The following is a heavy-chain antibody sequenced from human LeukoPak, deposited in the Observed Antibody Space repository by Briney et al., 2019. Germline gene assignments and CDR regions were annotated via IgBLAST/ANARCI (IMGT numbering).Heavy chain of an antibody. Sequence: GGSLRLSCAASGFTFSSYAMHWVRQAPGKGLAWVAVISYDGSNKYYADSVKGRFTISRDNSKNTLYLQMNSLRAEDTAVYYGARDLGNWGQGTLVTVSS. V-gene: IGHV3-30-3*01. CDR3: ARDLGN. J-gene: IGHJ4*02. CDR2: ISYDGSNK. CDR1: GFTFSSYA. D-gene: IGHD1-14*01.